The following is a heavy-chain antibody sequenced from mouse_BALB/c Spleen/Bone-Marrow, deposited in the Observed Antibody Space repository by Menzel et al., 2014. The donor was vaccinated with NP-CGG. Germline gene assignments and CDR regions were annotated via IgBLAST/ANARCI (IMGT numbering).Heavy chain of an antibody. J-gene: IGHJ4*01. CDR1: GFSLTSYG. CDR3: ARTGTYYAMDY. D-gene: IGHD4-1*01. CDR2: IWSDGST. Sequence: VQLAESGPGLVAPSQSLSTTCTVSGFSLTSYGVHRVRQPPGKGLEWLVVIWSDGSTTYNSSLKSRLNIRKDNSKSQVFLKVNSLQTDDTAMYYCARTGTYYAMDYWGQGTSVTVSS. V-gene: IGHV2-6*02.